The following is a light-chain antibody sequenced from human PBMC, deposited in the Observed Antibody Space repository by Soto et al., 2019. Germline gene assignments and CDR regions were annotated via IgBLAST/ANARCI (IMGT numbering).Light chain of an antibody. J-gene: IGLJ1*01. Sequence: QSALTQPASVSGSPGQSITISCTGTSSDVGGFNYVSWYQQHPGQAPKLMIYDVTNRPSGVSYRFSGSKSGNTASLTISGLQAEDEAAYYCNSYTSSSTYVFGTGTKLTVL. V-gene: IGLV2-14*03. CDR2: DVT. CDR3: NSYTSSSTYV. CDR1: SSDVGGFNY.